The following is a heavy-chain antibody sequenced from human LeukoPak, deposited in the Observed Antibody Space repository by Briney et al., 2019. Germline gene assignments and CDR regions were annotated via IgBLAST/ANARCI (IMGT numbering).Heavy chain of an antibody. CDR1: GFTFSSYA. D-gene: IGHD6-13*01. CDR2: ISGSGGST. J-gene: IGHJ6*02. V-gene: IGHV3-23*01. Sequence: GGSLRLSCAASGFTFSSYAMSWVRQAPGKGLEWVSAISGSGGSTYYADSVKGRFTISRDNSKNTLYLQMNSLRAEDTAVYYCAKEAAAGTFYYYYGMDVGGQGTTVTVSS. CDR3: AKEAAAGTFYYYYGMDV.